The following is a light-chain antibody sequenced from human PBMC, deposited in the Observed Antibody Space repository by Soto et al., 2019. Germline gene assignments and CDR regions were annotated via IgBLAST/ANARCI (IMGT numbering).Light chain of an antibody. CDR1: QNIFTY. Sequence: DIHMTQSPSTLSASVGDRVTISCRASQNIFTYLAWYQQKPGKAPKLLIFDASTLQSGVPPRFSGSGSGTEFTLTISSLQPDDFATYYCQHYTLYSASFGPGTKVISN. CDR3: QHYTLYSAS. CDR2: DAS. J-gene: IGKJ3*01. V-gene: IGKV1-5*01.